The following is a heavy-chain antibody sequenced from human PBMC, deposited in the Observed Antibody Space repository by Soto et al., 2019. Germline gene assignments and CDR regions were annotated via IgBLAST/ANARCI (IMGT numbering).Heavy chain of an antibody. CDR2: ISPYNGKT. D-gene: IGHD3-22*01. CDR3: ARPYDSSQSPRFDY. CDR1: GYSFTTYG. Sequence: ASVKVSCKASGYSFTTYGFFWVRQAPGQGLEWRGWISPYNGKTNYAQNHQGRVSMTTDTSTTTAYMELRSLRSDDTAVYYCARPYDSSQSPRFDYWGQGTLVTVSS. J-gene: IGHJ4*02. V-gene: IGHV1-18*01.